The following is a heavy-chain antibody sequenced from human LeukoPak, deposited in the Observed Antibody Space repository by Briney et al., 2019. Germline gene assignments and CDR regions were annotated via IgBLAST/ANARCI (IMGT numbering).Heavy chain of an antibody. Sequence: GGSLRLSCAASGLTFSRYAMSWVRQAPGKGLEWVSGVSTSGGSTYYADSVKGRFTISRDNSKNTLHLQMNSLRAEDAAIYYCAKQAYDSPRTDFDYWGQGTLVTVSS. CDR2: VSTSGGST. J-gene: IGHJ4*02. V-gene: IGHV3-23*01. CDR3: AKQAYDSPRTDFDY. D-gene: IGHD3-22*01. CDR1: GLTFSRYA.